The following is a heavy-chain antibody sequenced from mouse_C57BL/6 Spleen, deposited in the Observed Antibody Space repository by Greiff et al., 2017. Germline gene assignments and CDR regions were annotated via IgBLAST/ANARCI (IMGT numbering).Heavy chain of an antibody. Sequence: QVQLKQPGAELVKPGASVKLSCKASGYTFTSYWMHWVKQRPGRGLEWIGRIDPNSGGTKYNEKFKSKATLTVSKPSSTAYMQLSSLTSEDSAVYYCARGGYYYGSSWDYWGQGTTLTVSS. CDR2: IDPNSGGT. D-gene: IGHD1-1*01. CDR3: ARGGYYYGSSWDY. J-gene: IGHJ2*01. V-gene: IGHV1-72*01. CDR1: GYTFTSYW.